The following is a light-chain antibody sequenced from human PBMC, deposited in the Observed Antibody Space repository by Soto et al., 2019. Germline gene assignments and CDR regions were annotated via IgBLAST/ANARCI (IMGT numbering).Light chain of an antibody. CDR2: DAS. J-gene: IGKJ5*01. Sequence: EIVLTQSPATLSLSPGERATLSCRASQTVGRSLAWYQQKPGQAPRLLISDASIRATGIPARFSGSGSGTDFTLTVSSLESEDFALYYCQQRYDLPLTFGQGTRLEIK. CDR1: QTVGRS. CDR3: QQRYDLPLT. V-gene: IGKV3-11*01.